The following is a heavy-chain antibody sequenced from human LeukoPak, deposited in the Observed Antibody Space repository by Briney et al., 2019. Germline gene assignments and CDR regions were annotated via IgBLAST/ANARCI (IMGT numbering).Heavy chain of an antibody. CDR2: INPNSGGT. CDR3: ARDPGRAVVPAAMGADY. Sequence: GASVKVSCKASGCTFTGYYMHWVRQAPGQGLEWMGWINPNSGGTNYAQKFQGRVTMTRDTSISTAYMELSRLRSDDTAVYYCARDPGRAVVPAAMGADYWGQGTLVTVSS. D-gene: IGHD2-2*01. V-gene: IGHV1-2*02. J-gene: IGHJ4*02. CDR1: GCTFTGYY.